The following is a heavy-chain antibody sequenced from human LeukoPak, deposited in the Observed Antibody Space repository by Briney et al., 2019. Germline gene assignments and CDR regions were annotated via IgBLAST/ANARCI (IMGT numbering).Heavy chain of an antibody. D-gene: IGHD6-13*01. CDR2: TYYSAST. CDR1: GGTISSSSYY. J-gene: IGHJ6*03. CDR3: ARLRLGPWGSSRTGQNYYYYYYMDV. Sequence: SETLSLTCTVSGGTISSSSYYWGCIRQPPGKGLEWNRSTYYSASTYYNPALNSLAIITVDTSKYQFSLKLSSVTAADTAVYYCARLRLGPWGSSRTGQNYYYYYYMDVWGKGTTVTISS. V-gene: IGHV4-39*01.